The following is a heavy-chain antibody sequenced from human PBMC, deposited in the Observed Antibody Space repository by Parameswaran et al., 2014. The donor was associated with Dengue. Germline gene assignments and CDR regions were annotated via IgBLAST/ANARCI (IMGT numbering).Heavy chain of an antibody. V-gene: IGHV1-18*01. J-gene: IGHJ4*02. CDR3: ARDRSVNDY. D-gene: IGHD4-11*01. Sequence: WVRQAPGQGLEWMGWISAYNGNTDYAQKFQDRVTMTTDTSTSTAYMELTSLRSDDTAMYYCARDRSVNDYWGQGTWSPSPQ. CDR2: ISAYNGNT.